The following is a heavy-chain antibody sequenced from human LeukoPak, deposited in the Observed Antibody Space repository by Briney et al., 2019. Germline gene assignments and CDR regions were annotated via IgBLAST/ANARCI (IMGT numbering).Heavy chain of an antibody. J-gene: IGHJ5*02. D-gene: IGHD3-22*01. Sequence: PRASVKVSCKASGGTFSSYTISWVRQAPGQGLEWMGRISPILGIANYAQKFQGRVTITADKSTSTAYMELSSLRSEDTAVYYCASWRSYYDSSGFNWFDPWGQGTLVTVSS. CDR3: ASWRSYYDSSGFNWFDP. V-gene: IGHV1-69*02. CDR1: GGTFSSYT. CDR2: ISPILGIA.